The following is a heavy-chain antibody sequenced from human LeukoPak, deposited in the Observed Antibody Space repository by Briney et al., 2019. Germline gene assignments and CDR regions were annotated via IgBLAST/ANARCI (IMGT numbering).Heavy chain of an antibody. CDR2: ISWNSGSI. Sequence: GGSLRLSCAASGFTSDYYAMHWVRQAPGKGLEWVSGISWNSGSIGYADSVKGRFTISRDNAKNSLYLQMNSLRAEDTALYYCAKDMGGYSYGSPFDYWGQGTLVTVSS. CDR3: AKDMGGYSYGSPFDY. J-gene: IGHJ4*02. D-gene: IGHD5-18*01. V-gene: IGHV3-9*02. CDR1: GFTSDYYA.